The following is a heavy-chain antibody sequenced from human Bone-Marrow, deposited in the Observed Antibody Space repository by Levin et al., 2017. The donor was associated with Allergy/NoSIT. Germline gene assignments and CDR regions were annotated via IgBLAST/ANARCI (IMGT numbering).Heavy chain of an antibody. CDR3: ATAIGGIAVADDDY. D-gene: IGHD6-13*01. V-gene: IGHV3-21*01. Sequence: ASVKVSCAASTFIFSSYPMNWVRQAPGKGLEWVSSISGNGGHTYYADSVQGRFTISRDNAERSVFLHMTRLTADDTAIYYCATAIGGIAVADDDYWGQGTLVTVSS. CDR1: TFIFSSYP. J-gene: IGHJ4*02. CDR2: ISGNGGHT.